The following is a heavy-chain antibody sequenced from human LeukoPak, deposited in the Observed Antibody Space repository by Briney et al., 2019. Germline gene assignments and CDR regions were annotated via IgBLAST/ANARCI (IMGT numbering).Heavy chain of an antibody. CDR3: GYSYGYNGMDV. Sequence: ASVKVSCKASGYTFTSYYMHWVRQAPGQGLEWMGIINPSGGSTSYAQKFQGRVTMTRDTSTSTVYMELSSLRSEDTAVYYCGYSYGYNGMDVWGQGTTVTVSS. CDR2: INPSGGST. CDR1: GYTFTSYY. D-gene: IGHD5-18*01. J-gene: IGHJ6*02. V-gene: IGHV1-46*01.